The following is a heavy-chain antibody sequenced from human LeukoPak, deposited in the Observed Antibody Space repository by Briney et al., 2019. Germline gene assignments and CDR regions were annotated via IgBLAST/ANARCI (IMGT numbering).Heavy chain of an antibody. D-gene: IGHD3-10*01. J-gene: IGHJ3*02. CDR3: AKRGPSWFGELLGAFDI. Sequence: QAGGSLRLSCAASGITFSSYAMSWVRQAPGKGLEWVSAISGSGGSTYYADSVKGRFTISRDNSKNTLYLQMNSLRAEDTAVYYCAKRGPSWFGELLGAFDIWGQGTMVTVSS. V-gene: IGHV3-23*01. CDR1: GITFSSYA. CDR2: ISGSGGST.